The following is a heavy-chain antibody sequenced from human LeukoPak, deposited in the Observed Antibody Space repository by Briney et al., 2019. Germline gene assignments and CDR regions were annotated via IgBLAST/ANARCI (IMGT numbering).Heavy chain of an antibody. J-gene: IGHJ4*02. CDR2: IYYSGST. CDR3: ARYYCGGDCYSGYFDY. Sequence: TSETLSLTCTVSGGSISSSSSYWGWIRRPPGKGLEWIGNIYYSGSTYYNPSLKSRLTISVDTSKNQFSLKLSSVTAADTAVYYCARYYCGGDCYSGYFDYWGQGTLVTVSS. V-gene: IGHV4-39*01. D-gene: IGHD2-21*02. CDR1: GGSISSSSSY.